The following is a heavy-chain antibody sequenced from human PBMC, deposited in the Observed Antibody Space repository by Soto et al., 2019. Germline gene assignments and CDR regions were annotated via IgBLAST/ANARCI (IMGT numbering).Heavy chain of an antibody. V-gene: IGHV3-15*07. D-gene: IGHD1-26*01. Sequence: EVQLVESGGGLVRPGESLRLSCAASGFTFTSAWINWVRQAPGKGLEWAGRIKSKTDGGTVDYGAPVKGRFTISRDDSKNTAYLQMNSLRNEDTAVYYYTTAERGGSYYADYWGQGTLVTVSS. CDR3: TTAERGGSYYADY. J-gene: IGHJ4*02. CDR2: IKSKTDGGTV. CDR1: GFTFTSAW.